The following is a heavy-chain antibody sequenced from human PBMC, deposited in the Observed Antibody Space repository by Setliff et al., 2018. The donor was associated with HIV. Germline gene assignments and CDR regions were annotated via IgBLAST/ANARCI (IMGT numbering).Heavy chain of an antibody. CDR1: GFTVSNNY. CDR2: INSGGNT. J-gene: IGHJ4*02. D-gene: IGHD3-22*01. Sequence: LRLSCTASGFTVSNNYMNWVRQAPGKGLEWVSLINSGGNTYYADSVKGRFTTSRDSSKNTLYLQMNSLRAEDTAVFYCARAGHYGTVGFDYWGQGTLVTVSS. V-gene: IGHV3-66*02. CDR3: ARAGHYGTVGFDY.